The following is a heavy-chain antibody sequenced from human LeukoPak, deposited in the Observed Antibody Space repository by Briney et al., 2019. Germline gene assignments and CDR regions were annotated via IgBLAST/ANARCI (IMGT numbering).Heavy chain of an antibody. Sequence: PGGSLRLSCAASGFTFSSYSMNWVGQAPGKGLEWVSSISSSSSYIYYADSVKGRFTISRDNAKNTLYLQMNSLRTEDTAVYYCARESGIAAALDLWGQGTLVTVSS. CDR1: GFTFSSYS. CDR3: ARESGIAAALDL. CDR2: ISSSSSYI. V-gene: IGHV3-21*01. J-gene: IGHJ5*02. D-gene: IGHD6-13*01.